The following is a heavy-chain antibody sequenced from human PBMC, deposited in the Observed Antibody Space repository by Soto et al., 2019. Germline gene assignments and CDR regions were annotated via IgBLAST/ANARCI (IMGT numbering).Heavy chain of an antibody. J-gene: IGHJ6*02. Sequence: GGSLRLSCAASGFTFSSYGMHWVRQAPGKGLVWVSRINSDGSSTSYADSVKGRFTISRDNAKNTLYLQMNSLRAEDTAVYYCARDRVLGGGGGMDVWGQGTTVTVSS. CDR2: INSDGSST. CDR1: GFTFSSYG. D-gene: IGHD3-16*01. V-gene: IGHV3-74*01. CDR3: ARDRVLGGGGGMDV.